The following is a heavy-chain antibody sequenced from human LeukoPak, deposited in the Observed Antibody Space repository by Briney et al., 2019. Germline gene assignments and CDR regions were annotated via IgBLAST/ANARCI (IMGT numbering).Heavy chain of an antibody. CDR1: GGSIRSYY. CDR3: ARENLLEYYDSSGYYSNGACDI. D-gene: IGHD3-22*01. Sequence: PAGTLSLTCTVSGGSIRSYYWSWIRQPPGKGLEWIGDIYYSGSSNYNPSLQSRVTISVVTSKSQLSFKRSIVPAANTAVYYCARENLLEYYDSSGYYSNGACDIWGQGTMVTVSS. CDR2: IYYSGSS. J-gene: IGHJ3*02. V-gene: IGHV4-59*01.